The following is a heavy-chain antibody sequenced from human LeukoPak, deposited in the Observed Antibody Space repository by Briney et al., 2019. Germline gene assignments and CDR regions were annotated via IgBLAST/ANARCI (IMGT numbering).Heavy chain of an antibody. V-gene: IGHV1-69*05. D-gene: IGHD6-13*01. J-gene: IGHJ4*02. CDR1: GGTFSSYA. Sequence: GASVKVSCKASGGTFSSYAISWVRQAPGQGLEWMGGIIPIFGTANYAQKFQGRVTITTDESTSTAYMELSSLRSEDTAVYYCASELDRGGAAAGMNYFDYWGQGTLVTVSS. CDR3: ASELDRGGAAAGMNYFDY. CDR2: IIPIFGTA.